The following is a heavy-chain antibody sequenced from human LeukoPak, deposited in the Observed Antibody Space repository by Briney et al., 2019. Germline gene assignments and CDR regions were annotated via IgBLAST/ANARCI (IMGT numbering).Heavy chain of an antibody. J-gene: IGHJ4*02. D-gene: IGHD3-10*01. CDR2: IYYSGST. Sequence: PSETLSLTCTVSGGSISSSSYYWGWIRQPPGKGLAWIGSIYYSGSTYYNPSLKSRVTISVDTSKNQFSLKLSSVTAADSAVYYCARLHYYGSGSPPFDYWGQGTLVTVSS. V-gene: IGHV4-39*01. CDR1: GGSISSSSYY. CDR3: ARLHYYGSGSPPFDY.